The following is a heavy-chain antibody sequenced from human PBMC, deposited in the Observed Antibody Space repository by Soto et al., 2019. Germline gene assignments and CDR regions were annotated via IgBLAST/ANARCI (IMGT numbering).Heavy chain of an antibody. Sequence: EVQLVETGGGLIQPGGSLRLSCSASGLTVRSNYMSWVRQAPGKGLEWVSLIFSGGSTYYADSVKGRFTISRDNPKTMVYLQMNSLRAEDTAVYYCAGEVGSGGWYYYYFGMDAWGQGTTVTVSS. CDR2: IFSGGST. D-gene: IGHD6-19*01. CDR1: GLTVRSNY. CDR3: AGEVGSGGWYYYYFGMDA. J-gene: IGHJ6*02. V-gene: IGHV3-53*02.